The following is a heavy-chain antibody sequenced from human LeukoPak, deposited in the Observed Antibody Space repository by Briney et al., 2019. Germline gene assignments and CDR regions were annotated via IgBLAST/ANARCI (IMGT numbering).Heavy chain of an antibody. V-gene: IGHV3-48*04. D-gene: IGHD6-13*01. CDR3: ARRGSSSWTGPNNWFDP. CDR2: ISSSGSTI. Sequence: GGSLRLSCIASGFTVSSNYMNWVRQAPGKGLEWVSYISSSGSTIYYADSVKGRFTISRDNAKNSLYLQVNSLRAEDTAVYYCARRGSSSWTGPNNWFDPWGQGTLVTVSS. CDR1: GFTVSSNY. J-gene: IGHJ5*02.